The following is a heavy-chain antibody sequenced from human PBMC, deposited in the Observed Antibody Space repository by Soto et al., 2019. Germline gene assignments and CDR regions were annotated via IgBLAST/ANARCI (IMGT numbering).Heavy chain of an antibody. CDR1: GGTFSSYA. D-gene: IGHD3-22*01. J-gene: IGHJ3*02. V-gene: IGHV1-69*13. CDR2: IIPIFGTA. CDR3: ARDSSYYDSSGYYWAFDI. Sequence: ASVKVSCKASGGTFSSYAISWVRQAPGQGLEWMGGIIPIFGTANYAQKFQGRVTITADESTSTAYVELSSLRSEDTAVYYCARDSSYYDSSGYYWAFDIWGQGTMVTVSS.